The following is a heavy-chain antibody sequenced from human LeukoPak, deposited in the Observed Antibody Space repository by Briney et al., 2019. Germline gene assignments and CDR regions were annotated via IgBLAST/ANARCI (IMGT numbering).Heavy chain of an antibody. V-gene: IGHV3-11*04. Sequence: GRSLRLSCAASGFTFTDFYISWIRQAPGKGLEWLSYISSTSNTIYYADSVKGRFTISRDNAKNSVYLQMNSLRAEDTAVYYCARTYGSGSYHDQWGQGTLVTASS. CDR3: ARTYGSGSYHDQ. J-gene: IGHJ4*02. CDR1: GFTFTDFY. D-gene: IGHD3-10*01. CDR2: ISSTSNTI.